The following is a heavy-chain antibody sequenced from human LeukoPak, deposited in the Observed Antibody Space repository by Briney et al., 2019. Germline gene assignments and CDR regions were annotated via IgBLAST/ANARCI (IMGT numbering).Heavy chain of an antibody. V-gene: IGHV3-23*01. D-gene: IGHD4-11*01. CDR1: GLTFSNYA. CDR2: ISTNGDRT. J-gene: IGHJ4*02. CDR3: AKTGLTTYYFDY. Sequence: GGSLRLSRAASGLTFSNYAMTWVRQAPGKGLEWVSAISTNGDRTYYADSVKGRFTISRDNSKNTLYLQMNSQRAEDTAVYYCAKTGLTTYYFDYWGQGTLVTVSS.